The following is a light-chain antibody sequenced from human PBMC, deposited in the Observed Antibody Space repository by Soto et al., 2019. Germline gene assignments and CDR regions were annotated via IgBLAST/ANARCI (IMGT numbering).Light chain of an antibody. CDR3: SSYTTSNTQV. CDR1: ISDVGGYNY. Sequence: QSALTQPASVSGSPGQSITISCTGTISDVGGYNYVSWYQQHPGKAPKLLIYDVSNRPSGVSNRFSGSKSGNTASLTISGLQAADEAEYYCSSYTTSNTQVFGTRTKLTVL. J-gene: IGLJ1*01. V-gene: IGLV2-14*01. CDR2: DVS.